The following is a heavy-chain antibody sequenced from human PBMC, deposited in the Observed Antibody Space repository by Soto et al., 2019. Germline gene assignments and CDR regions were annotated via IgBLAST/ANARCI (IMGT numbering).Heavy chain of an antibody. J-gene: IGHJ6*02. CDR1: GYTFTSYG. CDR3: ARDYCISTSCYVLYVMDV. Sequence: ASVKVSCKASGYTFTSYGISWVRQAPGQGLEWMGWISAYNGNTNYAQKLQGRVTMTTDTSTSTAYMELRSLRSDDTAVYYCARDYCISTSCYVLYVMDVWGQGTTDTVSS. V-gene: IGHV1-18*01. D-gene: IGHD2-2*01. CDR2: ISAYNGNT.